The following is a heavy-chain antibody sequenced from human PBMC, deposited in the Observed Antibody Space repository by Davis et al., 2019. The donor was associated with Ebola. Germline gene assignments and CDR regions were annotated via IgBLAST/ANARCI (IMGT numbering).Heavy chain of an antibody. CDR2: IFHSGYT. V-gene: IGHV4-30-2*01. Sequence: LRLSCVVSGGSISGGGDSWNWIRQPPGKGLEWIGYIFHSGYTYFNPSLESRVTISLDESKNQFSLRLNSLTAADTAVYYCTRLDYGMDVWGKGTTVTVSS. CDR3: TRLDYGMDV. CDR1: GGSISGGGDS. J-gene: IGHJ6*04.